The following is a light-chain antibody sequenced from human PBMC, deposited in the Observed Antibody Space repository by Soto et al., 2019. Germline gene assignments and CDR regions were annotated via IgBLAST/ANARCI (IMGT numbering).Light chain of an antibody. CDR3: SLSASGNTLV. J-gene: IGLJ1*01. V-gene: IGLV2-14*01. CDR2: EVI. Sequence: QSVLTQPASVSGAPGQSITISCTGTNSDVNYVSWHQQHPGKAPKLMIYEVINRSSGVSTRFSGSKSGNTASLTISGLQAEDEADYYCSLSASGNTLVFGTGTQGTLL. CDR1: NSDVNY.